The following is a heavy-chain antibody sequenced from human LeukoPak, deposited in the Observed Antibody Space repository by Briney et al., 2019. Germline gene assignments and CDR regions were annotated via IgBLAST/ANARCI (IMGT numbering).Heavy chain of an antibody. CDR2: ISGSGGSP. D-gene: IGHD2-2*01. J-gene: IGHJ3*02. Sequence: GGSLRLSCVASGFTFSSYAMSWVRQAPGKGLEWVSAISGSGGSPYYADSVKGRFTISRDNSKNTLYLQMNSLRAEDTAVYYCAKDYRYCTSTSCYGDDAFDIWGQGTMVTVSS. V-gene: IGHV3-23*01. CDR3: AKDYRYCTSTSCYGDDAFDI. CDR1: GFTFSSYA.